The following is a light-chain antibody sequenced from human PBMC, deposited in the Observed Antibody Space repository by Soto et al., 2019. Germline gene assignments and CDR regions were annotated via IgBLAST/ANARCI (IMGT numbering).Light chain of an antibody. V-gene: IGLV3-21*01. Sequence: SSELTQPPSGSVAPGKTASVACGGSNIGSKRVHWYQKKSGQAPVLVMYYDSDRPSGIPERFSGANSGNTATLTISRVEDGDQADYYCQVWDISSGHVVFGGGTKLTVL. CDR1: NIGSKR. CDR3: QVWDISSGHVV. J-gene: IGLJ3*02. CDR2: YDS.